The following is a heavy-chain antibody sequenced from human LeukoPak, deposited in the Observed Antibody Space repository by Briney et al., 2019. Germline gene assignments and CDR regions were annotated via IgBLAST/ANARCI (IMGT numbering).Heavy chain of an antibody. CDR3: AREGSSLPRQITMVRGSHPFDP. CDR1: GASISSYY. D-gene: IGHD3-10*01. J-gene: IGHJ5*02. Sequence: SSETLSLTCTVSGASISSYYWSWIRQPAGKGLEWIGRIYTSGSTNYNPSLKSRVTMSVDTSKNQFSLKLSSVTAADTAVYYCAREGSSLPRQITMVRGSHPFDPWGQGTLVTVSS. CDR2: IYTSGST. V-gene: IGHV4-4*07.